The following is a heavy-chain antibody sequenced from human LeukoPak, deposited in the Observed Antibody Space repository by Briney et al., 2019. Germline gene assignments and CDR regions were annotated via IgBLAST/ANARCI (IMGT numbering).Heavy chain of an antibody. D-gene: IGHD4-17*01. CDR3: AKAPPEYGDYGPSEYLQH. CDR2: ISGSGGST. J-gene: IGHJ1*01. V-gene: IGHV3-23*01. Sequence: GGSLRLSCAASGFTFSSYAMSWVRQAPEKGLEWVSAISGSGGSTYYADSVKGRFTISRDNSKNTLYLQMNSLRAEDTAVYYCAKAPPEYGDYGPSEYLQHWGQGTLVTVSS. CDR1: GFTFSSYA.